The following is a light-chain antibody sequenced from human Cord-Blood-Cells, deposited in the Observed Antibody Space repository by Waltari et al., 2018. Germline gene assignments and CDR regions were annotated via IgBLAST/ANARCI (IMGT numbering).Light chain of an antibody. CDR1: SSDVGSYNL. CDR2: EGS. V-gene: IGLV2-23*01. Sequence: QSALTQPASVSGSPGQSITISCTGTSSDVGSYNLVSWYQQHPGKAPKLMIYEGSKRPSVVSHRFVGSKSGNTASRTISGLQAEDEADYYCCSYAGSSTLVFGGGTKLTVL. J-gene: IGLJ3*02. CDR3: CSYAGSSTLV.